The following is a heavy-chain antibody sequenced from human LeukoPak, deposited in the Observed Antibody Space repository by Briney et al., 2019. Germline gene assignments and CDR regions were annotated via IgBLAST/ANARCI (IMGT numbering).Heavy chain of an antibody. J-gene: IGHJ6*02. D-gene: IGHD3-3*01. CDR3: AKSVAIYFYYGLDV. CDR2: IYSGGST. V-gene: IGHV3-53*01. Sequence: GGSLRLSCAASGFTVSSSYMSWVRQAPGKGLEWVSVIYSGGSTYYADSVKGRFTISRDNSKNTLFLQMNSLRVEDTAPYYCAKSVAIYFYYGLDVWGQGTTVTVSS. CDR1: GFTVSSSY.